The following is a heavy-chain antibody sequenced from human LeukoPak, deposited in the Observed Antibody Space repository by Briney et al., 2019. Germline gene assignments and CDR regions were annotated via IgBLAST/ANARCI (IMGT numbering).Heavy chain of an antibody. CDR2: IYCSGST. CDR3: AREAMYSYGNNFDY. D-gene: IGHD5-18*01. CDR1: GGSISSSSYY. V-gene: IGHV4-61*01. J-gene: IGHJ4*02. Sequence: PSETLSLTCTVSGGSISSSSYYWSWIRQPPGKGLEWIGYIYCSGSTNYNPSLKSRVTISVDTSKNQFSLKLSSVTAADTAVYHCAREAMYSYGNNFDYWGQGTLVTVSS.